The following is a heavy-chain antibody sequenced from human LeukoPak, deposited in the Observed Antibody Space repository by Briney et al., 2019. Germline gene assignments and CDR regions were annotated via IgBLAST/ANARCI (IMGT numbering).Heavy chain of an antibody. J-gene: IGHJ1*01. CDR3: ARTDETAPAEDFQH. D-gene: IGHD2-21*02. CDR2: IYSGGST. V-gene: IGHV3-53*01. CDR1: GFSVSSNY. Sequence: QPGGSLRLSCAASGFSVSSNYMSWVRQAPGKGLEWVSVIYSGGSTYYADSVKGRFTISRDNSKNTLYLQMKSLRAEDTAVYYCARTDETAPAEDFQHWGRGTLVTVSS.